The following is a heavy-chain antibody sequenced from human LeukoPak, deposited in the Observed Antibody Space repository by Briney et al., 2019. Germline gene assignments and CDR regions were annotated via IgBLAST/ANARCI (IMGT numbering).Heavy chain of an antibody. CDR3: ARDQGAVAEYHLDY. J-gene: IGHJ4*02. CDR1: GFTFSDYY. V-gene: IGHV3-11*04. Sequence: GGSLRLSCAASGFTFSDYYMSWIRQAPGKGLEWVSYISSSGSTTYYADSVKGRFTISRDNAKNSLYLQMNSLRAEDTAVYYCARDQGAVAEYHLDYWGQGTLVTVSS. D-gene: IGHD6-19*01. CDR2: ISSSGSTT.